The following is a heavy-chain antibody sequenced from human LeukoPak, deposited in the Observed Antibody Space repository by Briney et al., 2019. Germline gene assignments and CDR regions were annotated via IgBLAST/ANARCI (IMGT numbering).Heavy chain of an antibody. J-gene: IGHJ4*02. D-gene: IGHD5-18*01. Sequence: PAGSLRLSCSVSGFTFSTYAMHWVRQAPGKGLEYVSAISTDGGSTYYADSVKGRFTISRDNSKNTLHLQMSSLRTEDTGVYFCVGKHPGMVHYDYWGQGTLVTVSP. V-gene: IGHV3-64D*06. CDR2: ISTDGGST. CDR3: VGKHPGMVHYDY. CDR1: GFTFSTYA.